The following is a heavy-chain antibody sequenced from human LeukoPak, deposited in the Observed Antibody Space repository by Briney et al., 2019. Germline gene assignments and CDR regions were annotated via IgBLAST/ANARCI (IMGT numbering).Heavy chain of an antibody. D-gene: IGHD6-13*01. CDR1: GGSISSYY. CDR3: ASLGRVWTNWFDP. V-gene: IGHV4-59*01. Sequence: PSETLSLTCTVSGGSISSYYWSWIRQPPGKGLEWIGYIYYSGSTNYNPSLKSRLTISVDTSKNQFSLKLSSVTAADTAVCYCASLGRVWTNWFDPWGQGTLVTVSS. J-gene: IGHJ5*02. CDR2: IYYSGST.